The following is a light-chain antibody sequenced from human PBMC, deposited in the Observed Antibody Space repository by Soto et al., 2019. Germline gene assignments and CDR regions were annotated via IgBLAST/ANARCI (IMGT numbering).Light chain of an antibody. V-gene: IGKV3-15*01. CDR2: DAS. Sequence: EIVMTQSPATLSVSPGERATLSCRASQSVSSNLAWYHQKHGQTPRLLIYDASSSATGIPARFSGSGSGTDFTLTISRLQSEDFAVYYCQQYNNWPLTFGEGTNVEIK. CDR1: QSVSSN. J-gene: IGKJ4*01. CDR3: QQYNNWPLT.